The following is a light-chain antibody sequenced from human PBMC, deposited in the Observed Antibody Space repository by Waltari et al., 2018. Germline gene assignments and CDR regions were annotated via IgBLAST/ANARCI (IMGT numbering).Light chain of an antibody. J-gene: IGKJ5*01. V-gene: IGKV3-20*01. CDR2: GAS. Sequence: EIVLTQSPGTLSLSPGERATLSCRASQSVSDSYLAWYQAKPGQAPRLLIYGASSRASGIPDRFSGRGSETDFTLTISRLDPEDFAVYYCQQYSSLPFTFGQGKRLEIK. CDR1: QSVSDSY. CDR3: QQYSSLPFT.